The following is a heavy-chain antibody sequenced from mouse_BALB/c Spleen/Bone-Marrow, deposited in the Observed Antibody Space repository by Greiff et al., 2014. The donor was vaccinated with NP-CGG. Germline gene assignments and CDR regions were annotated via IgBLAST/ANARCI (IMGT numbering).Heavy chain of an antibody. CDR2: IWAGGST. J-gene: IGHJ2*01. Sequence: QVQLQQPGPGLVAPSQTLSITCTVSGFSLTSYGVHWVRQSPGKGLEWLGLIWAGGSTNYNSALMSRLSISKDNSKSQVFLKMNSLQTNDTAMYYCARYYYGFLDYWGQGTTLTVSS. V-gene: IGHV2-9*02. CDR1: GFSLTSYG. D-gene: IGHD1-2*01. CDR3: ARYYYGFLDY.